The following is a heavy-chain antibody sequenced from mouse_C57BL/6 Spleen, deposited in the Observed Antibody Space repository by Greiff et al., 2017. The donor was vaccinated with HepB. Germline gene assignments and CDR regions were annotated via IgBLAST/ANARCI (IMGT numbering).Heavy chain of an antibody. CDR2: IYPGDGDT. V-gene: IGHV1-82*01. J-gene: IGHJ2*01. CDR3: ARWGNDYDKGDY. D-gene: IGHD2-4*01. Sequence: LVESGPELVKPGASVKISCKASGYAFSSSWMNWVKQRPGKGLEWIGRIYPGDGDTNYNGKFKGKATLTADKSSSTAYMQLSSLTSEDSAVYFCARWGNDYDKGDYWGQGTTLTVSS. CDR1: GYAFSSSW.